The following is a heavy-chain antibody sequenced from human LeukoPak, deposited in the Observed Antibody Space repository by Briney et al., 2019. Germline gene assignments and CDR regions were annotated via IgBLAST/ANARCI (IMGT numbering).Heavy chain of an antibody. Sequence: SETLSLTCTVTGDSISTGSYYWTWTRQAAGKELEWIGYIHTSGSTSYNPSLKGRVTISGDTSKNQFSLKLTSVTAADTAVYYCARDSGSSVWYWGQGTLVTVSS. J-gene: IGHJ4*02. CDR1: GDSISTGSYY. V-gene: IGHV4-61*09. CDR3: ARDSGSSVWY. CDR2: IHTSGST. D-gene: IGHD6-13*01.